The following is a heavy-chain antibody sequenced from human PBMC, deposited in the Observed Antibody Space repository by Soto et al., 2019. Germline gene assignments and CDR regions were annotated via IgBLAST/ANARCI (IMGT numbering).Heavy chain of an antibody. J-gene: IGHJ4*02. CDR2: IKSKANGGTT. Sequence: EVQLVESGGGLVKPGGSLTLSCAASGFIFNDAWMNWVRQAPGKGLEWVGRIKSKANGGTTDYAASVKGRFTISRDDSITTVYLQMNSLKTEDAAVYYCTTMDNYGGNVRFDYWGQGTLVTVSS. D-gene: IGHD4-17*01. CDR3: TTMDNYGGNVRFDY. V-gene: IGHV3-15*07. CDR1: GFIFNDAW.